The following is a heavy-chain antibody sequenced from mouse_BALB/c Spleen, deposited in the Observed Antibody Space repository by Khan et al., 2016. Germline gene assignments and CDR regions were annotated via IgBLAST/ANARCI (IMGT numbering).Heavy chain of an antibody. CDR2: IDPENGNT. V-gene: IGHV14-1*02. CDR1: GFNIKDYY. J-gene: IGHJ2*01. D-gene: IGHD1-1*01. Sequence: VQLQQSGAELVRPGALVKLSCKASGFNIKDYYMHWVKQRPEQGLEWIGWIDPENGNTIYDPKFQGKASITADTSSNTAYLQLSSLPSEDTAVYYCALYYYGSSEYYFDYWGQGTTLTVSS. CDR3: ALYYYGSSEYYFDY.